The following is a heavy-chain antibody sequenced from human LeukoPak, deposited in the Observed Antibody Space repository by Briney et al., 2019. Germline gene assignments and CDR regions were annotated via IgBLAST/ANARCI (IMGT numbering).Heavy chain of an antibody. Sequence: PGGSLRLSCAASGFTFSSYAMSWVRQAPGKGLEWASAISGSGGSTYYADSVKGRFTISRDNSKNTLYLQMNSLRAEDTAVYYCAKDGYDFWSGAIYYYYYYMDVWGKGTTVTVSS. V-gene: IGHV3-23*01. CDR2: ISGSGGST. D-gene: IGHD3-3*01. CDR3: AKDGYDFWSGAIYYYYYYMDV. CDR1: GFTFSSYA. J-gene: IGHJ6*03.